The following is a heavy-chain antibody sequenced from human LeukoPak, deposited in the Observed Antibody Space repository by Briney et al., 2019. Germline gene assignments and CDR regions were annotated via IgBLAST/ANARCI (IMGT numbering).Heavy chain of an antibody. D-gene: IGHD1-26*01. Sequence: ASVKVSCKASGYTFTSFYITWVRQAPGQGLEWMGWISAYNGNTNYAQKLQGRVTMTTDTSTSTAYMELSSLRSEDTAVYYCARGRFRWELEIRDFDYWGQGTLVTVSS. J-gene: IGHJ4*02. CDR2: ISAYNGNT. V-gene: IGHV1-18*01. CDR3: ARGRFRWELEIRDFDY. CDR1: GYTFTSFY.